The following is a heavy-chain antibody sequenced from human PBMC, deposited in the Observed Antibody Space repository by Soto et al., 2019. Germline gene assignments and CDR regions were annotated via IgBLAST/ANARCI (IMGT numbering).Heavy chain of an antibody. CDR1: GYTFTGYY. D-gene: IGHD3-16*01. Sequence: ASVKVSCKASGYTFTGYYMHWVRQAPGQGLEWMGWINPNSGGTNYAQKFQGWVTMTRDTSISTAYMELSRLRSDDTAVYYCARDVSYGHRDYYYYGMDVWGHGTTVTISS. CDR3: ARDVSYGHRDYYYYGMDV. J-gene: IGHJ6*02. V-gene: IGHV1-2*04. CDR2: INPNSGGT.